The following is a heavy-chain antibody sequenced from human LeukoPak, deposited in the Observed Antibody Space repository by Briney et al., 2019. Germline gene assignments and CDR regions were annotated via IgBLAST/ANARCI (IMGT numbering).Heavy chain of an antibody. CDR3: TTGPSKWELLAY. CDR1: AYTPTELS. D-gene: IGHD1-26*01. Sequence: APVKGASKVSAYTPTELSMHWVGQATGKGREWMGGLDPEDGEKIYAPKYQGRGTMTEDTSTDTAYMNLSSLRAEDTAVYYCTTGPSKWELLAYWGQGTQVTVSS. CDR2: LDPEDGEK. V-gene: IGHV1-24*01. J-gene: IGHJ4*02.